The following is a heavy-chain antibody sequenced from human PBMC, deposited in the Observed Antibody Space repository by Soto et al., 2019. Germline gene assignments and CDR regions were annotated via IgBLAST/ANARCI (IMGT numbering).Heavy chain of an antibody. CDR2: IDARDSQT. CDR1: GYTFTSYW. CDR3: ARHEFGDYVYSFDD. Sequence: PGESLKISCKGSGYTFTSYWISWVRQMPGKGLEWMGRIDARDSQTNYSPSFQGHVTISADKSFNTVYLQWSSLKASDTAMYYCARHEFGDYVYSFDDWGQRTLVTDSS. D-gene: IGHD4-17*01. J-gene: IGHJ4*02. V-gene: IGHV5-10-1*01.